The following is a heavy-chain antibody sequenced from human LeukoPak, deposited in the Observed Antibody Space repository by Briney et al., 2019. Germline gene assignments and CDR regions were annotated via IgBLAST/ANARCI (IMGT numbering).Heavy chain of an antibody. CDR1: GFTFSSYE. CDR3: ARTLIEYSVSSCYFDY. D-gene: IGHD6-6*01. Sequence: GGSLRLSCAASGFTFSSYEMNWVRQAPGKGLEWVSYISSSGSTIYYADSVKGRFTISRDNSKNTLYLQMNSLRAEDTAVYYCARTLIEYSVSSCYFDYWGQGTLVTVSS. CDR2: ISSSGSTI. J-gene: IGHJ4*02. V-gene: IGHV3-48*03.